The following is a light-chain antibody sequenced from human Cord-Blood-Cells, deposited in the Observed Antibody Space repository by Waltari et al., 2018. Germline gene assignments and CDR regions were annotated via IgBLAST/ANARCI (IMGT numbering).Light chain of an antibody. Sequence: DIQMTQSPSSLSASVGDRVTITCRASQRISSYLNWYQQKPGKAPKLLIYAASSLQSGVPSRFSGSGSGTDFTLTISSLQPEDFATYYCQQSYSTTPAWTFGQGTKVEIK. CDR1: QRISSY. CDR2: AAS. V-gene: IGKV1-39*01. CDR3: QQSYSTTPAWT. J-gene: IGKJ1*01.